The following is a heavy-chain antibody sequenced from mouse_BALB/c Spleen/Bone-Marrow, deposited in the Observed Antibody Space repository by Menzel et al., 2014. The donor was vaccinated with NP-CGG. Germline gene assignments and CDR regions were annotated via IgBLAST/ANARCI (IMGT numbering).Heavy chain of an antibody. V-gene: IGHV1-7*01. CDR2: INPSTAYT. CDR1: GYTFINYW. Sequence: VQLQQSGAELAKPGASVKMSCKASGYTFINYWIHWVQQRPGQGLEWIGYINPSTAYTAYNQKFQDKTTLTADKSSSTAYMQLSSLTSEDSAVYYCARGNYEAMDYWGQGTSVTVSS. D-gene: IGHD2-1*01. CDR3: ARGNYEAMDY. J-gene: IGHJ4*01.